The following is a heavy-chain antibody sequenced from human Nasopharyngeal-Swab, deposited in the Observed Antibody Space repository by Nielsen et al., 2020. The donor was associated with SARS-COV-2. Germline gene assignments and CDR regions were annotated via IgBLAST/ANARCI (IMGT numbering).Heavy chain of an antibody. CDR1: GITFSSYA. CDR3: AKPTRVYAIGAPLGY. J-gene: IGHJ4*02. Sequence: GESLKISCAASGITFSSYAMSWVRQAPGKGLEWVSAISGSGGSTYYADSVKGRFTISRDNSKNTLYLQMNSLRAEDTAVYYCAKPTRVYAIGAPLGYWGQGTLVTVSS. CDR2: ISGSGGST. D-gene: IGHD2-8*01. V-gene: IGHV3-23*01.